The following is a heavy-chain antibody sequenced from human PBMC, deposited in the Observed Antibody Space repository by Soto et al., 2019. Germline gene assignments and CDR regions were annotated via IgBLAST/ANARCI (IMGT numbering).Heavy chain of an antibody. CDR1: GGSFSGYY. V-gene: IGHV4-34*01. J-gene: IGHJ5*02. CDR2: INHSGST. D-gene: IGHD6-13*01. Sequence: SETLSLTCAVYGGSFSGYYWSWIRQPPGKGLEWIREINHSGSTNYNSSLKSRVTISVDTSKNQFSLKLSSVTAADTAVYYCARGVSTSSSWYADWFDPWGQGTLVTV. CDR3: ARGVSTSSSWYADWFDP.